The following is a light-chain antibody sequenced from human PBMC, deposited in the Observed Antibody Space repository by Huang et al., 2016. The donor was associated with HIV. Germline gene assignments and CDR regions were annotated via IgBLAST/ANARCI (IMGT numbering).Light chain of an antibody. CDR3: QQYDTSPLT. CDR2: DAS. J-gene: IGKJ4*01. Sequence: DIQMTQSPSTLSASVGDRVNLTCRARQSISSRLARYQQKPGRAPKLLIYDASSLQSGVPSRFSGSGSGTEFTLTITSLQPENFATYYCQQYDTSPLTFGGGTKVEIK. V-gene: IGKV1-5*01. CDR1: QSISSR.